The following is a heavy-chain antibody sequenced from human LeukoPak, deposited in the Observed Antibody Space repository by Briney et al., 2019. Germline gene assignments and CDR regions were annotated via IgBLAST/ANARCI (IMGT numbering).Heavy chain of an antibody. CDR2: VDPEDGEK. CDR3: ATALLWFGELLQRDY. J-gene: IGHJ4*02. CDR1: GYTFTDYY. Sequence: ASVKVSCKVSGYTFTDYYMHWVQQAPGKGLEWMGLVDPEDGEKIYAEKFQGRVTITADTSTASAYMELSSLRSEDTAVYYCATALLWFGELLQRDYWGQGTLVTVSS. D-gene: IGHD3-10*01. V-gene: IGHV1-69-2*01.